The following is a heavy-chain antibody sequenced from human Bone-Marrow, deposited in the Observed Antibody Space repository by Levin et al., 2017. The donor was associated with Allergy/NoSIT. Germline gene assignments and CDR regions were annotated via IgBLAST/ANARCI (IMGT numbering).Heavy chain of an antibody. J-gene: IGHJ5*02. V-gene: IGHV3-11*05. CDR3: ARVIEAAELPNWFDP. Sequence: PGGSLRLSCAASGFTFSDYYMSWIRQAPGKGLEWVSYISSSSSYTNYADSVKGRFTISRDNAKNSLYLQMNSLRAEDTAVYYCARVIEAAELPNWFDPWGQGTLVTVSS. D-gene: IGHD6-13*01. CDR1: GFTFSDYY. CDR2: ISSSSSYT.